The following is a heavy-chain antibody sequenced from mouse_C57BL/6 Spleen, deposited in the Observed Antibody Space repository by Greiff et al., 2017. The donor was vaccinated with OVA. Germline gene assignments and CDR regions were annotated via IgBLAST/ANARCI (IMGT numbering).Heavy chain of an antibody. Sequence: QVHVKQSGPELVKPGASVKLSCKASGYTFTSYDINWVKQRPGQGLEWIGWIYPRDGSTKYNEKFKGKATLTVDTSSSTAYMELHSLTSEDSAVYFCARKYYSNYDWYFDVWGTGTTVTVSS. CDR3: ARKYYSNYDWYFDV. V-gene: IGHV1-85*01. CDR1: GYTFTSYD. J-gene: IGHJ1*03. CDR2: IYPRDGST. D-gene: IGHD2-5*01.